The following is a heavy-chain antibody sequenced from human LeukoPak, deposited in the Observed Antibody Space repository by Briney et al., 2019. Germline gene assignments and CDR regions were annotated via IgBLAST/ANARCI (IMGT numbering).Heavy chain of an antibody. D-gene: IGHD7-27*01. Sequence: GGSLRLSCAASGFTFSSYAMSWVRQAPGKGLEWVSAISGSGGSTYYADSVKGRFTISRDNSKYTLYLQMNSLRAEETAVYYCAKDWGDYYYYYMDVWGKGTTVTVSS. CDR2: ISGSGGST. J-gene: IGHJ6*03. CDR3: AKDWGDYYYYYMDV. V-gene: IGHV3-23*01. CDR1: GFTFSSYA.